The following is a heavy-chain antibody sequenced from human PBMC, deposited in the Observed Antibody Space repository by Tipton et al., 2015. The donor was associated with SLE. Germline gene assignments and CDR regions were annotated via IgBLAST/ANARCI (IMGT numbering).Heavy chain of an antibody. V-gene: IGHV3-11*04. J-gene: IGHJ6*03. CDR3: AKEGGDYGGNSGDYYYYMDV. CDR2: ISSGGVTI. Sequence: GSLRLSCAASGFTFSDSYMTWIRQAPGKGLEWVSYISSGGVTIYYADSVKGRFTISRDNAKNSLYLQTNSLRAEDTAVYYCAKEGGDYGGNSGDYYYYMDVWGKGTTVTVSS. CDR1: GFTFSDSY. D-gene: IGHD4-23*01.